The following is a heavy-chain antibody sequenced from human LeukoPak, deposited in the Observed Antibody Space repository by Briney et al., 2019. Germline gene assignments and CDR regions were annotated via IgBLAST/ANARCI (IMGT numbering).Heavy chain of an antibody. V-gene: IGHV1-3*01. Sequence: ASVKVSCKASGYTFTSYAMHWVRQAPGQGPEWMGWINAGNGNTKYLQKFQDRLTITRDTSASTAYMELSSLRSDDTAVYYCARVARGSFYYYGMDVWGQGTTVTVSS. CDR1: GYTFTSYA. CDR2: INAGNGNT. J-gene: IGHJ6*02. D-gene: IGHD3-10*01. CDR3: ARVARGSFYYYGMDV.